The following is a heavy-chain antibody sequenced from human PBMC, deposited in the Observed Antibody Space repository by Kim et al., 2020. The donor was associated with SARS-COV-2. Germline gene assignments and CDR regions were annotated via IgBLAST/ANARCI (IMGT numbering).Heavy chain of an antibody. CDR1: GFTFDDYS. CDR2: ISGDGDST. V-gene: IGHV3-43*02. CDR3: AKDGPPARRYSYYYTDV. D-gene: IGHD6-6*01. Sequence: GGSLRLSCAASGFTFDDYSMHWVRQAPGKGLEWVSLISGDGDSTYYADSVKGRFTISRDNSKNSLYLQMNSLRTENTALYYCAKDGPPARRYSYYYTDVWGKGTTVTVSS. J-gene: IGHJ6*03.